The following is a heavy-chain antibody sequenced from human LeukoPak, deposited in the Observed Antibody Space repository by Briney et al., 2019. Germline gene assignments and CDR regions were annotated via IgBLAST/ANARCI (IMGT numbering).Heavy chain of an antibody. D-gene: IGHD6-19*01. Sequence: GGSLRLSCAASGFTFISYAMSWVRQAPVKGLEWVSIISGSGGSTYYADSVKGRFTNSRDNSKNTLYLQMNSLRAEDTAVYYCAVCHWHSSGCRNDYWGQGTLVTVSS. V-gene: IGHV3-23*01. CDR2: ISGSGGST. J-gene: IGHJ4*02. CDR1: GFTFISYA. CDR3: AVCHWHSSGCRNDY.